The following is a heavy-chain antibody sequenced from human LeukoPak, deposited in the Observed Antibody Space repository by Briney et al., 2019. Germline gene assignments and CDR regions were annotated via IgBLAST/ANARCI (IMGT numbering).Heavy chain of an antibody. V-gene: IGHV4-34*01. CDR2: INHSGST. J-gene: IGHJ4*02. CDR1: GGSFSGYY. D-gene: IGHD1-14*01. CDR3: ARGEFGTGIFEY. Sequence: SETLSLTCAVYGGSFSGYYWSWIRQPPGKGLEWIGEINHSGSTNYNPSLKSRVTISVDTSKNQFSLRLSSVTAADTAVYYCARGEFGTGIFEYWGQGALVTVSS.